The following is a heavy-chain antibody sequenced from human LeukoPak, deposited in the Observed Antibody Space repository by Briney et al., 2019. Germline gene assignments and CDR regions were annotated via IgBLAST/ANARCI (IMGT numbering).Heavy chain of an antibody. CDR2: IIPILGIA. D-gene: IGHD3-22*01. CDR3: ATRAHVVSTGSFDI. J-gene: IGHJ3*02. V-gene: IGHV1-69*10. CDR1: GYSFTDYY. Sequence: GASMKVSCKASGYSFTDYYIHWVRQAPGQGLEWMGWIIPILGIANYAQKFQGRVTITADKSTSTAYMELSSLRSEDTVVYYCATRAHVVSTGSFDIWGQGTMVTVSS.